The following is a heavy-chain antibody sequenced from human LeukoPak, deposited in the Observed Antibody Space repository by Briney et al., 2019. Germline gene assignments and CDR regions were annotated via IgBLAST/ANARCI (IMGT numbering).Heavy chain of an antibody. Sequence: GASVKVSCKASGYTFTGYYMHWVRQAPGQGLEWMGWINPNSGGTNYAQKFQGRVTMTRDTSISTAYMELSRLRSDDTAVYYCARGHTLGYCSGGSCYSAGMDVWGQGTTVTVSS. CDR3: ARGHTLGYCSGGSCYSAGMDV. J-gene: IGHJ6*02. CDR1: GYTFTGYY. CDR2: INPNSGGT. V-gene: IGHV1-2*02. D-gene: IGHD2-15*01.